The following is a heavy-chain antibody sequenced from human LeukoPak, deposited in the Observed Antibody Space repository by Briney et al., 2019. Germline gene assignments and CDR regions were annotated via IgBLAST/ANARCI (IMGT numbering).Heavy chain of an antibody. CDR1: GGSFSGYY. D-gene: IGHD6-19*01. J-gene: IGHJ4*02. CDR2: IYTSGST. Sequence: SETLSLTCAVYGGSFSGYYWSWIRQPAGKGLEWIGRIYTSGSTNYNPSLKSRVTMSVDTSKNQFSLKLSSVTAADTAVYYCARDNQQWLVGWGQGTLVTVSS. V-gene: IGHV4-4*07. CDR3: ARDNQQWLVG.